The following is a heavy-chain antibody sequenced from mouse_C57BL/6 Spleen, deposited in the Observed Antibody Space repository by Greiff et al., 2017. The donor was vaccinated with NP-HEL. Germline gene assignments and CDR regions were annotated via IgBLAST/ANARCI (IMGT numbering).Heavy chain of an antibody. V-gene: IGHV5-17*01. J-gene: IGHJ4*01. D-gene: IGHD1-1*01. CDR2: ISSGSSTI. CDR1: GFTFSDYG. Sequence: EVMLVESGGGLVKPGGSLKLSCAASGFTFSDYGMHWVRQAPEKGLEWVAYISSGSSTIYYADKVKGRFTISRDNAKNTLCLQMTSLRSEDTAMYYCARRSSLYYAMDYWGQGTSVTVSS. CDR3: ARRSSLYYAMDY.